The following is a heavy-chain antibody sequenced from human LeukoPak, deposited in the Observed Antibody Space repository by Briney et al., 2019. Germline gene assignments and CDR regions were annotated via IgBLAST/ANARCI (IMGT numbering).Heavy chain of an antibody. J-gene: IGHJ4*02. CDR3: ARRHPRFDY. V-gene: IGHV4-34*01. Sequence: SETLSLTCAVYGGSFSGYYWSWIRQPPGKGLEWIGEINHSGSTNYNPSLKSRVTISVDTSKNQFSLKLSSVTAADTAVYYCARRHPRFDYWGQGTLVTVSS. CDR1: GGSFSGYY. CDR2: INHSGST.